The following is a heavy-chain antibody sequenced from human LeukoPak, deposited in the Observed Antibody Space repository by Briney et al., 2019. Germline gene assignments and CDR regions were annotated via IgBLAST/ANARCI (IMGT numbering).Heavy chain of an antibody. CDR2: IWSDAIKK. D-gene: IGHD1-7*01. CDR3: AREGITGSTNWFDP. V-gene: IGHV3-33*01. Sequence: GSLRLSCAASGFTFSTFNIHWVRQAPGKGLEWVAVIWSDAIKKYYADSVKGRFTISRDNSKNTLYLEMSSLRADDTAVYYCAREGITGSTNWFDPWGQGTLVTVSS. CDR1: GFTFSTFN. J-gene: IGHJ5*02.